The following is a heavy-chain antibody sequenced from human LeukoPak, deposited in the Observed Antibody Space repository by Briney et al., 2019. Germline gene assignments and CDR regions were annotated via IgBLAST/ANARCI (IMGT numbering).Heavy chain of an antibody. J-gene: IGHJ4*02. Sequence: SETLSLTCTVSGGSISTYYWSWIRQPAGKGLEWIGRIYTSGSTNYNPSLKSRVTMSVDTSKNQFSLKLSSVTAADTAVYYCARSSGQYSGSYRFDYWGQGTLVTVSS. D-gene: IGHD1-26*01. V-gene: IGHV4-4*07. CDR2: IYTSGST. CDR3: ARSSGQYSGSYRFDY. CDR1: GGSISTYY.